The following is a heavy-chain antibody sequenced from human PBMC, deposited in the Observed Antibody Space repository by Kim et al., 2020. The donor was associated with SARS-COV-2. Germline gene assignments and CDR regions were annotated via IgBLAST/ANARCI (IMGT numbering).Heavy chain of an antibody. Sequence: LSLTCAASGFTFSSYWMSWVRQAPGKGLEWVANIKQDGSEKYYVDSVKGRFTISRDNAKNSLYLQMNSLRAEDTAVYYCARVAVYGYFDYWGQGTLVTVSS. CDR1: GFTFSSYW. J-gene: IGHJ4*02. D-gene: IGHD5-18*01. CDR2: IKQDGSEK. CDR3: ARVAVYGYFDY. V-gene: IGHV3-7*05.